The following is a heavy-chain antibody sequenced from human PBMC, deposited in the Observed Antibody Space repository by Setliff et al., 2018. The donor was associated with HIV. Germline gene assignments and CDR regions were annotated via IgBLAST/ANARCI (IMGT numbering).Heavy chain of an antibody. CDR1: GFTFSASA. J-gene: IGHJ5*02. Sequence: PGGSLRLSCAASGFTFSASAIHWVRQASGKGPEWVGHTRSKASAYATASAASVKGRFTVSRDDSSDTAYLHMSNLKSEDTAVYYCVAATTEWFDPWGQGTLVTVSS. CDR2: TRSKASAYAT. V-gene: IGHV3-73*01. CDR3: VAATTEWFDP. D-gene: IGHD6-13*01.